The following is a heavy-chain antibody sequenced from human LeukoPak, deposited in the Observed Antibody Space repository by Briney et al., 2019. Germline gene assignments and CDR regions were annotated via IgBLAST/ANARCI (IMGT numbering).Heavy chain of an antibody. Sequence: GGSPRLSCAASEFTFSSYSMDWVRQAPGKGLEWVSYITNSGNSKSYADSVKGRFTISRDNTKNSLYLQMNGLRAEDTAVYYCTREAPTTVTTLDYWGRGTLVTVSS. CDR3: TREAPTTVTTLDY. V-gene: IGHV3-48*01. D-gene: IGHD4-17*01. CDR1: EFTFSSYS. CDR2: ITNSGNSK. J-gene: IGHJ4*02.